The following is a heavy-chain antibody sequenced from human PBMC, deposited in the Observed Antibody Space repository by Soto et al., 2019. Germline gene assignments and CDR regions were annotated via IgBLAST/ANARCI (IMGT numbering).Heavy chain of an antibody. J-gene: IGHJ5*02. CDR3: ARHGSISSRRHWLDP. CDR1: GYSFTSYW. V-gene: IGHV5-51*01. D-gene: IGHD6-6*01. Sequence: PVESLKISCKASGYSFTSYWIAGVRQLPGKGLERSGIMYHSDSETRSSPPFQRQVTIPADRSTTSAYLQWSSMTAQDTPIYYRARHGSISSRRHWLDPWGQGTPFTVSS. CDR2: MYHSDSET.